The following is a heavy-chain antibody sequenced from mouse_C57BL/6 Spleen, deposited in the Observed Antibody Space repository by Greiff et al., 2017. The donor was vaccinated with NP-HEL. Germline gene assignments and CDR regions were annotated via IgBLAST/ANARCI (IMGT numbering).Heavy chain of an antibody. V-gene: IGHV2-2*01. CDR3: ARERSTMTTTEWYFDV. D-gene: IGHD2-4*01. CDR2: IWSGGST. Sequence: QVQLQQSGPGLVQPSQSLSITCTVSGFSLTSYGVHWVRQSPGKGLEWLGVIWSGGSTDYNAAFISRLSISKDNSKSQVFFKMNSLQADDTAIYYCARERSTMTTTEWYFDVWGTGTTVTVSS. J-gene: IGHJ1*03. CDR1: GFSLTSYG.